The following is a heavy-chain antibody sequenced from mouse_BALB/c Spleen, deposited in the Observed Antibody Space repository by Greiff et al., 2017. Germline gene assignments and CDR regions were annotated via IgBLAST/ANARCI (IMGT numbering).Heavy chain of an antibody. V-gene: IGHV1S137*01. CDR2: ISTYYGDA. CDR1: GYTFTDYA. CDR3: ARYGPAWFAY. Sequence: LVESGAELVRPGVSVKISCKGSGYTFTDYAMHWVKQSHAKSLEWIGVISTYYGDASYNQKFKGKATMTVDKSSSTAYMELARLTSEDSAIYYCARYGPAWFAYWGQGTLVTVSA. D-gene: IGHD1-1*02. J-gene: IGHJ3*01.